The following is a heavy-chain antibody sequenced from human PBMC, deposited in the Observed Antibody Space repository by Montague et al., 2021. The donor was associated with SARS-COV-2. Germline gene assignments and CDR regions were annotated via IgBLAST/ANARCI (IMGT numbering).Heavy chain of an antibody. CDR1: GASVASGNFY. Sequence: SETLSLTCTVSGASVASGNFYWSWIRQPPGKGLEWMGYMYYTGHTNYNPSLESRVTMPVDPSKNQFSLTLTSVTAADTAAYYCARSRANVPSRPGFDYWGQGALVTVSS. CDR3: ARSRANVPSRPGFDY. J-gene: IGHJ4*02. CDR2: MYYTGHT. D-gene: IGHD6-6*01. V-gene: IGHV4-61*01.